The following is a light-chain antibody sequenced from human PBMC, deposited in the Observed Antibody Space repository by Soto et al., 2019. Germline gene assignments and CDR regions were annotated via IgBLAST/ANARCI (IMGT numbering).Light chain of an antibody. Sequence: EIVMTQSPATLSVSPGEGATLSCRASQSVYSTLAWYQQKPGQPPSLLIYGASTRATGIPARFSGSGSGTEFTFTISILQSEDFAAYYCHQYNHWPYAFGPGTKVDIK. CDR2: GAS. CDR3: HQYNHWPYA. CDR1: QSVYST. V-gene: IGKV3-15*01. J-gene: IGKJ3*01.